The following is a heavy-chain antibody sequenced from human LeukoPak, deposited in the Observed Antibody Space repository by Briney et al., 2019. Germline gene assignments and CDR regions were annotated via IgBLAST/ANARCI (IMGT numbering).Heavy chain of an antibody. CDR2: ISYDGSNK. J-gene: IGHJ6*02. Sequence: GRSLRLSCAASGFTFSSYAMHWVRQAPGKGLEWVAVISYDGSNKYYADSVKGRFTISRDNSKNTLYLQMNSLRAEDTAVYYCARWAAAGTFGDYGMDVWGQGTTVTVSS. CDR1: GFTFSSYA. CDR3: ARWAAAGTFGDYGMDV. D-gene: IGHD6-13*01. V-gene: IGHV3-30*04.